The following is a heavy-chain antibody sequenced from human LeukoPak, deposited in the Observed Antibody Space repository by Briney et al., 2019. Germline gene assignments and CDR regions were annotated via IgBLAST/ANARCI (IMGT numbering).Heavy chain of an antibody. J-gene: IGHJ4*02. CDR3: ARDLRYSSSWDVDY. D-gene: IGHD6-13*01. CDR1: GGSISSSSDY. V-gene: IGHV4-39*07. Sequence: SETLSLTCTVSGGSISSSSDYWGWIRQPPGKGLEWIGNIYDSGSTNYNPSLKSRVTMSIDTSKNQFSLKLSSVTAADTAVYYCARDLRYSSSWDVDYWGQGTLVTVSS. CDR2: IYDSGST.